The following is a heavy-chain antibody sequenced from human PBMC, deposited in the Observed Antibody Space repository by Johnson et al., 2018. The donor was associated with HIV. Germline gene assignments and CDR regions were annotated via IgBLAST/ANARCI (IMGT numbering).Heavy chain of an antibody. J-gene: IGHJ3*02. CDR1: GFTVNLNY. V-gene: IGHV3-7*01. Sequence: VQLVESGGGLVKPGGSLRLSCAASGFTVNLNYMSWVRQAPGKGLEWVANIKQDGSEKYYVDSVKGRFTISRENAKNTLYLQMSSLRAEDTAVYYCARDPAYCGGDWCGAFDIWGQGTMVTVSS. D-gene: IGHD2-21*02. CDR2: IKQDGSEK. CDR3: ARDPAYCGGDWCGAFDI.